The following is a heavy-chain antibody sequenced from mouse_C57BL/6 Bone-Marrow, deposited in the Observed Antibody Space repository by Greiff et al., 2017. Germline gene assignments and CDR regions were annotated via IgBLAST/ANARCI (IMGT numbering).Heavy chain of an antibody. CDR2: ISDGGSYT. CDR1: GFTFSSYA. CDR3: ARVYYDYEFYAMDY. V-gene: IGHV5-4*01. D-gene: IGHD2-4*01. Sequence: EVQGVESGGGLVKPGGSLKLSCAASGFTFSSYAMSWVRQTPEKRLEWVTTISDGGSYTYYPDNVKGRFTISRDNAKKNLYLQMSHLKSEDTAMYYWARVYYDYEFYAMDYWGQGTSVTVSS. J-gene: IGHJ4*01.